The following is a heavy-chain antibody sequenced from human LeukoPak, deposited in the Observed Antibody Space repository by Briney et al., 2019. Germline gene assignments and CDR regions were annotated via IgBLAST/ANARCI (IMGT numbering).Heavy chain of an antibody. CDR2: INHSGST. CDR3: ARDRFDYYDSSGYFDY. V-gene: IGHV4-34*01. D-gene: IGHD3-22*01. J-gene: IGHJ4*02. Sequence: PSETLSLTCAVYGGSFSGYYWSWIRQPPGKGLEWIGEINHSGSTNYNPSLKSRVTISVDTSKNQFSLKLSSVTAADTAVYYCARDRFDYYDSSGYFDYWGQGTLVTVSS. CDR1: GGSFSGYY.